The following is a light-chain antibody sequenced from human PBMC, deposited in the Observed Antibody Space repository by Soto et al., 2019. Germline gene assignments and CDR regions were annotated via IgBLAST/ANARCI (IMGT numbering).Light chain of an antibody. V-gene: IGLV4-69*01. CDR2: VDIDGSL. Sequence: QPVLTQSPSASASLGASVKLTCTLSRGHSRYTIAWHQQQPEKGPRYLMKVDIDGSLSKGDGIPDRFSGSSSGAERYLTISSLQSEDAADYYCQTWGTGIVVFGGGTKLTVL. CDR3: QTWGTGIVV. CDR1: RGHSRYT. J-gene: IGLJ2*01.